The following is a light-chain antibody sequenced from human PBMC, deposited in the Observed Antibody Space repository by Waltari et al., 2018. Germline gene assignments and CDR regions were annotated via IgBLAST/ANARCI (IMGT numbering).Light chain of an antibody. CDR2: GNS. V-gene: IGLV1-40*01. J-gene: IGLJ1*01. Sequence: QSLLTQPPSVSGAPAQRVTISCTGISSNIGTGYHVPWYQQLPGTAPKLLIYGNSNRPSGVPDRFSGSKSGTSASLAITGLQAEDEADYYCQSYDSSLSGYVFGTGTKVTVL. CDR3: QSYDSSLSGYV. CDR1: SSNIGTGYH.